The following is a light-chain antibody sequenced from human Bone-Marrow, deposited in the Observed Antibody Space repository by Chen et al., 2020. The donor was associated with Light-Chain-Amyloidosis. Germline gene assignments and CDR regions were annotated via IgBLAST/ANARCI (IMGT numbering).Light chain of an antibody. Sequence: SYELTQPPSVSVSPGQTARITCSGDDLPTKYAYWYQQKPGQAPVLVIHRDTERPSGISERFSGSSSGTTATWTISGVQAEDEADYHCQSADSSGTYEVICGGGTKLTAL. CDR1: DLPTKY. CDR3: QSADSSGTYEVI. CDR2: RDT. V-gene: IGLV3-25*03. J-gene: IGLJ2*01.